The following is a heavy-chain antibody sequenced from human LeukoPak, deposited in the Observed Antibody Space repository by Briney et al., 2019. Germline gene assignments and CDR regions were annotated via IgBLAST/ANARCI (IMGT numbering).Heavy chain of an antibody. CDR3: ARVFLRVGPDHMKVGNTSPGY. Sequence: GGSLSLSCTASGFTFSEYVMSWVRQAPGKGLEWVSSITATSGSIYYAESVQGRFIISRDNSKSTLYLHMSSLNVDDTAVYYCARVFLRVGPDHMKVGNTSPGYWGQGTLVTVPS. CDR2: ITATSGSI. V-gene: IGHV3-23*01. J-gene: IGHJ4*02. D-gene: IGHD1-26*01. CDR1: GFTFSEYV.